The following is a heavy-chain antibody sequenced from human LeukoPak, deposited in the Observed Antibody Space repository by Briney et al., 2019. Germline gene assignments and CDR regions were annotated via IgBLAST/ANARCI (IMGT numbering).Heavy chain of an antibody. CDR2: IYTSGST. CDR3: ARDEVVVTALDY. Sequence: SETLSLTCTVSGGSIRSYYWSWIRQPAGKGLEWIGRIYTSGSTNYNPSLKSRVTMSVDTSKNQFSLKLSSVAAADTAVYYCARDEVVVTALDYWGQGTLVTVSS. J-gene: IGHJ4*02. CDR1: GGSIRSYY. V-gene: IGHV4-4*07. D-gene: IGHD2-21*02.